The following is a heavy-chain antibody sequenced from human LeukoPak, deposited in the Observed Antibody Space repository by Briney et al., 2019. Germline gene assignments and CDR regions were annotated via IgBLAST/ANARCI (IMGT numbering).Heavy chain of an antibody. CDR1: GFIVSSNY. D-gene: IGHD3-3*01. V-gene: IGHV3-53*01. CDR3: ARVGITLFGVVIL. J-gene: IGHJ4*02. Sequence: GGSLRLSCAASGFIVSSNYMSWVRQAPGKGLEWVSILYSGGNTYYADSVKGRFIISRGNSNNTLYLQMNSLRTEDTAVYYCARVGITLFGVVILWGQGTLVTVSS. CDR2: LYSGGNT.